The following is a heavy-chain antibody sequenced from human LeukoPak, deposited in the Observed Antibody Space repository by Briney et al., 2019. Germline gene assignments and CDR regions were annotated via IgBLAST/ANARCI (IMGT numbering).Heavy chain of an antibody. D-gene: IGHD6-13*01. Sequence: PSGTLSLTCAVSGGSISSSNWWSWVRQPPGKGLEWIGEIYHSGSTNYNPSLKSRVTISVDTSKNQFSLKLSSVTAADTAVYYCARDAYSSSWQAYFQHWGQGTLVTVSS. V-gene: IGHV4-4*02. CDR1: GGSISSSNW. CDR2: IYHSGST. J-gene: IGHJ1*01. CDR3: ARDAYSSSWQAYFQH.